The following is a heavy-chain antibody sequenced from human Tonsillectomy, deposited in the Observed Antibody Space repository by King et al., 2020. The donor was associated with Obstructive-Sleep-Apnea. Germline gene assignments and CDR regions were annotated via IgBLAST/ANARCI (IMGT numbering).Heavy chain of an antibody. D-gene: IGHD3-10*01. J-gene: IGHJ4*01. CDR2: ITDSDERT. V-gene: IGHV3-23*04. CDR1: GFTFSNYA. CDR3: AKIEFDASGEGF. Sequence: VQLVESGGGLVQPGGSLRLSCAASGFTFSNYALSWVRQAPGKGLEWVSTITDSDERTYYAGSVTDPFTISRDNSKNTLYLHMNSRGAEDTAIYYCAKIEFDASGEGFWGQGTLVTASS.